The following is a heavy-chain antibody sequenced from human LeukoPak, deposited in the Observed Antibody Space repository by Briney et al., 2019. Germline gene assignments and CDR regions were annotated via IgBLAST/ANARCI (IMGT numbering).Heavy chain of an antibody. Sequence: PVASVKVSCKASGGTFSSYAISWVRQAPGQGLEWMGGIIPIFGTANYAQKFQGRDTITADESTSTAYMELSSLRSEDTAVYYCATSFDFWSGYLPTREYYFDYWGQGTLVTVSS. CDR2: IIPIFGTA. CDR1: GGTFSSYA. V-gene: IGHV1-69*13. CDR3: ATSFDFWSGYLPTREYYFDY. D-gene: IGHD3-3*01. J-gene: IGHJ4*02.